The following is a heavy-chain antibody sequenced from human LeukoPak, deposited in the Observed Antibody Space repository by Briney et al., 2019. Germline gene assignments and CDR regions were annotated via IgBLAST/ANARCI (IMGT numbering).Heavy chain of an antibody. CDR3: ARRGTSDSYYVMDV. CDR1: GYRFTSHW. V-gene: IGHV5-51*01. J-gene: IGHJ6*02. CDR2: IYPGDSDT. Sequence: GESLKISCQGSGYRFTSHWIAWVRQVPGKGLEWMGIIYPGDSDTRYSPSFRGQVTMSVDKSISTAYLQWSSLKASDSAVYYCARRGTSDSYYVMDVWGQGTTVTVSS. D-gene: IGHD1-1*01.